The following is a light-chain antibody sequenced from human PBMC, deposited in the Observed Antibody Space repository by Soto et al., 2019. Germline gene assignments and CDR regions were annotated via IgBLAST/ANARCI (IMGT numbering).Light chain of an antibody. Sequence: EIVLTQSPATLSVSPGERATLSCRASQSVSSNLAWYQQKPGQAPRLLTYGASTTASGIPARFSASGSGTEFTLTISSLQSEDFAVYYCLHYNDWPRWTFGQGTKVDIK. CDR3: LHYNDWPRWT. CDR2: GAS. CDR1: QSVSSN. J-gene: IGKJ1*01. V-gene: IGKV3-15*01.